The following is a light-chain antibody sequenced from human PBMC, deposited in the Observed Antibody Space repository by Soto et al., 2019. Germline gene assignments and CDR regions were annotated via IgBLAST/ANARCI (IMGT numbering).Light chain of an antibody. CDR1: QSVFSD. J-gene: IGKJ2*01. Sequence: EIVLTQSPATLSVSPGERATLSYRASQSVFSDLAWYQQKPGQTPRLLIYGASTRATGIPARFSGSGSGTEFTLTISSLQSEDFGVYYCQQYNNWPPLYTFGQGTKLDIK. CDR3: QQYNNWPPLYT. V-gene: IGKV3-15*01. CDR2: GAS.